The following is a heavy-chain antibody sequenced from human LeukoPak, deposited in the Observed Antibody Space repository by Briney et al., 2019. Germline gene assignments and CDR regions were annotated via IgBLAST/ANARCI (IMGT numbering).Heavy chain of an antibody. CDR1: GGSISRYY. D-gene: IGHD3-9*01. CDR2: IYDNGIT. Sequence: SETLSRTGTAPGGSISRYYGSGIRQPPGKGPDGSGYIYDNGITNYNPSPKSRFTISVDTSKNQLCMKLSSVTAADKAVYYCARSVLRYFDWPDAFDIWGQGTMVTVSS. J-gene: IGHJ3*02. CDR3: ARSVLRYFDWPDAFDI. V-gene: IGHV4-59*01.